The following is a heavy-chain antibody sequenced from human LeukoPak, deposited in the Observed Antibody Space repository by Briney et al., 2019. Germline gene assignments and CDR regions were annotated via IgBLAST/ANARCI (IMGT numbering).Heavy chain of an antibody. Sequence: GGTLRLSCAAAGFTFSSYGMSWVRQAPGKGLEWVSGISGSGGRTYFADSVKGRFTISRDNSKNTLYLQMNSLRAEDTAVYYCARGASSGYYWVPINDAFDIWGQGTMVTVSS. V-gene: IGHV3-23*01. J-gene: IGHJ3*02. CDR3: ARGASSGYYWVPINDAFDI. CDR2: ISGSGGRT. CDR1: GFTFSSYG. D-gene: IGHD3-22*01.